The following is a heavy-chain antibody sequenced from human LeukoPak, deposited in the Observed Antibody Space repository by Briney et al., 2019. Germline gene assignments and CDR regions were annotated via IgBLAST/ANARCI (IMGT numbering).Heavy chain of an antibody. CDR2: ISRNGGST. Sequence: PGGSLRLSCSASGFTFSSYAMHWVRQAPGKGLEYVSAISRNGGSTYYADSVKGRFTISRDNSKNTLYLQMSSLRAEDTAVYYCVKDRGDYYYGMDVWGQGTTVTVSS. CDR1: GFTFSSYA. V-gene: IGHV3-64D*06. CDR3: VKDRGDYYYGMDV. J-gene: IGHJ6*02.